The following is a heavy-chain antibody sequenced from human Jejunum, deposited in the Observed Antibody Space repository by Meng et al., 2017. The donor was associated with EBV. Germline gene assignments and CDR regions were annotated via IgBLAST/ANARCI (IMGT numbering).Heavy chain of an antibody. V-gene: IGHV3-15*01. D-gene: IGHD2-2*02. CDR1: GFTFNIAW. Sequence: EWQLVGSGGGLVKPGGSLRLSCAASGFTFNIAWMNWVRQAPGKGLEWVGLIRSKADGETTDYAAPVKGRFTISRDDSTDTLYLQMNSLQTEDAGVYYCTSGYTGPSHDGHWGQGTLVTVSS. CDR3: TSGYTGPSHDGH. J-gene: IGHJ4*02. CDR2: IRSKADGETT.